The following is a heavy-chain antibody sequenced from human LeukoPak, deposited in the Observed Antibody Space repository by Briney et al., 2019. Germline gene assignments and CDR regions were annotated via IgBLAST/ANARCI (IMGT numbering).Heavy chain of an antibody. J-gene: IGHJ4*02. CDR3: ARESGKFDY. Sequence: GGSLRLSCVASGLPIGDFAMHWVRQAPGQGLEWVSLISGDGVSTFFADSVKGRFSISRDNSKNSLFLEMSNLRTEDTAIYYCARESGKFDYWGQGTLVAVSS. CDR1: GLPIGDFA. CDR2: ISGDGVST. V-gene: IGHV3-43*02.